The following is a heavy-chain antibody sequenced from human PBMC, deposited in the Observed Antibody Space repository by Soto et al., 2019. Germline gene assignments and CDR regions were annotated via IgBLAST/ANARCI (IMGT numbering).Heavy chain of an antibody. V-gene: IGHV3-48*01. J-gene: IGHJ4*02. CDR2: ISSTGGTR. D-gene: IGHD6-19*01. CDR3: ARDVSGFVRFDD. Sequence: VQLVESGGDLVQTGGSLRLSCAASGFTFSSYALNWVRQVPGKGMEWVSYISSTGGTRYYADSVEGRFTISRDNANNSLYLQMNSLRGEDTALYFCARDVSGFVRFDDWGQGTLVTVSS. CDR1: GFTFSSYA.